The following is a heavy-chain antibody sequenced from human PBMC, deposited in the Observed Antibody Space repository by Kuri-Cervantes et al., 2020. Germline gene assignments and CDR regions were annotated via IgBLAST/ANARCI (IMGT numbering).Heavy chain of an antibody. V-gene: IGHV4-39*01. D-gene: IGHD3-10*01. CDR3: ARLPRCVGVSWFEPVGITGIY. Sequence: SETLSLTCTVSGGSISRSSYYWGWIRQPPGKGLEWIGSIYYSGSTYYNPSLKSRVTISVDTSKNQFSLKLSSVTAADTAVYYCARLPRCVGVSWFEPVGITGIYWGQGTLVTVSS. CDR2: IYYSGST. CDR1: GGSISRSSYY. J-gene: IGHJ4*02.